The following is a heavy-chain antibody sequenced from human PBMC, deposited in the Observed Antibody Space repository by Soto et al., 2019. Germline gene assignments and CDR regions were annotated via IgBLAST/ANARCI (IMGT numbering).Heavy chain of an antibody. D-gene: IGHD6-13*01. V-gene: IGHV4-59*08. CDR1: GGSISNYY. J-gene: IGHJ4*02. Sequence: SETLSLTCTVSGGSISNYYWTWIRQSPGKGLEWIGYIYYSGSTNYNPSLKSRVTISVDTSKNQFSLKLSSVTAADTAVYYCARLVGAAALDYWGQGTLVTVSS. CDR2: IYYSGST. CDR3: ARLVGAAALDY.